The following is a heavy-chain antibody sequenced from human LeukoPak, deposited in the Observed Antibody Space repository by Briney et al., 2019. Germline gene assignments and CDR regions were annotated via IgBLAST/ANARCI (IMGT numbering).Heavy chain of an antibody. CDR3: ARCYGTSGYVWEL. J-gene: IGHJ4*02. CDR2: IFYSGGT. V-gene: IGHV4-59*08. Sequence: TLPLTCRVCGGSLSSYYWSWLRPPPGKELEGIGYIFYSGGTKYNPSLNSRVTMSLVTSKNQFSLNLISVTAADTAVYYCARCYGTSGYVWELWGQGTLVSVSS. CDR1: GGSLSSYY. D-gene: IGHD6-13*01.